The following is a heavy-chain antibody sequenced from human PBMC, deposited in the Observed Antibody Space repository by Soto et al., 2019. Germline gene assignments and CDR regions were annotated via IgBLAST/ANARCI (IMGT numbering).Heavy chain of an antibody. CDR3: GRGRKGQLGVFY. D-gene: IGHD1-1*01. V-gene: IGHV1-2*02. CDR2: ISSESGGT. Sequence: ASVKVSCTASGDTFTCHYIHWVRHAPEQGPEWMGEISSESGGTRYAQKFQGRVTLTRDTSITTVYMELSNLSPDDTAVPYCGRGRKGQLGVFYWGQGTLVTVSS. J-gene: IGHJ4*02. CDR1: GDTFTCHY.